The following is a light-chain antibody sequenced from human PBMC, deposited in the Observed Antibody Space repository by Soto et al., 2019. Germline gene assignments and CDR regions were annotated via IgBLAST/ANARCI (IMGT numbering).Light chain of an antibody. J-gene: IGLJ1*01. CDR1: SSDVGGYNY. Sequence: QSVVTQPASVSGSPGLSITIFCTGTSSDVGGYNYVSWYQQHPGKAPKLMIYEVSNRPSGVSNRFSGSKSGHTASLTISGLQSEDEADYFCTSYTSSTTLDVFGTGTKV. CDR2: EVS. CDR3: TSYTSSTTLDV. V-gene: IGLV2-14*01.